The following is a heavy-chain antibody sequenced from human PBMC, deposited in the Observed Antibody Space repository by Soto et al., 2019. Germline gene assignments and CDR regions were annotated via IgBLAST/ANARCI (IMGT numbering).Heavy chain of an antibody. J-gene: IGHJ5*02. CDR2: IYYSGST. CDR3: ARRGYSYGSTNWFDP. D-gene: IGHD5-18*01. CDR1: GGSISSGGYY. V-gene: IGHV4-31*03. Sequence: QVQLQESGPGLVKPSQTLSLTCTVSGGSISSGGYYWSWIRQHPGKGLEWIGYIYYSGSTYYNPSLKSRVTISVDTSKNQFSLKLSSVTAADTAVYYCARRGYSYGSTNWFDPWGQGTLVTVSS.